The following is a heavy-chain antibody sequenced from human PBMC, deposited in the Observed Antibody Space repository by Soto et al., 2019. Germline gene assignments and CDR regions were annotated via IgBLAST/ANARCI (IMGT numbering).Heavy chain of an antibody. V-gene: IGHV5-51*01. CDR3: ARRDSLSVIDY. CDR2: IYPGDSDT. CDR1: GYKFSTYW. J-gene: IGHJ4*02. Sequence: PGESLKISCKGSGYKFSTYWIDWVRQMPGKGLEWMGIIYPGDSDTRYSPSFQGQVTISADKSSSTAYLQWHSLKASDTAMYFCARRDSLSVIDYWGQGTLVTVS. D-gene: IGHD2-21*02.